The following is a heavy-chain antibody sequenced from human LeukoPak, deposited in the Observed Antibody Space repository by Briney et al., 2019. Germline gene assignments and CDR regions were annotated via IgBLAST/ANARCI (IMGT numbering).Heavy chain of an antibody. CDR2: IYYSGST. Sequence: KASETLSLTCTVSGGSISSYYWSWIRLPPGKGLEWIGYIYYSGSTNYNPSLKSRVTISVDTSKNQFSLKLSSVTAADTAVYYCARLKVGAVAGWFDPWGQGTLVTVSS. CDR1: GGSISSYY. D-gene: IGHD6-19*01. CDR3: ARLKVGAVAGWFDP. V-gene: IGHV4-59*08. J-gene: IGHJ5*02.